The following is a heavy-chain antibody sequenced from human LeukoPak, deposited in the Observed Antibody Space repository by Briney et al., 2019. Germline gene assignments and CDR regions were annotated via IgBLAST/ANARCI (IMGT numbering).Heavy chain of an antibody. J-gene: IGHJ4*02. CDR3: ARSWRFCSGGGCYPIDY. D-gene: IGHD2-15*01. V-gene: IGHV1-2*02. CDR2: INPNSGGT. CDR1: GYTFTSYG. Sequence: ASVKVSCKASGYTFTSYGISWVRQAPGQGLEWMGWINPNSGGTNYAQKFQGRVTMTRDTSISTAYMELSRLRSDDTAVYYCARSWRFCSGGGCYPIDYWGQGTLVTVSS.